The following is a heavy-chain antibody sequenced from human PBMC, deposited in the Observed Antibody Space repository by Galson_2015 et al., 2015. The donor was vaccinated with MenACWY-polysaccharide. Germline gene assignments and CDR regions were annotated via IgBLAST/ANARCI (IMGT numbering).Heavy chain of an antibody. D-gene: IGHD1-26*01. Sequence: LSLTCAVSDYSIRSGYFWGWIRQPPGKGLEWIASIFHSGTTYYNPSLKSRVTISVDTSKNQFSLKLSSVTAADTAVYYCARVEKYSGSFYILYLGQGTLVTVSS. CDR2: IFHSGTT. CDR1: DYSIRSGYF. CDR3: ARVEKYSGSFYILY. V-gene: IGHV4-38-2*01. J-gene: IGHJ4*02.